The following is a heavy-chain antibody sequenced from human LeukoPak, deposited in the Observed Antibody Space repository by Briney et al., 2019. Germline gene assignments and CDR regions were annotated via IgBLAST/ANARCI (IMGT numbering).Heavy chain of an antibody. V-gene: IGHV3-23*01. CDR2: ISGSGGST. CDR1: GFTFSSYW. J-gene: IGHJ3*02. CDR3: AREADAFDI. Sequence: GGSLRLSCAASGFTFSSYWTSWVRQAPGKGLEWVSVISGSGGSTYYADSVKGRFAISRDNSKNTLYLQMNSLRAEDTAVYYCAREADAFDIWGQGTMVTVSS.